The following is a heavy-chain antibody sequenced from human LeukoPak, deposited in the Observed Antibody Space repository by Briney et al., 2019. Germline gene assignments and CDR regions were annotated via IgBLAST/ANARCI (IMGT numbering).Heavy chain of an antibody. D-gene: IGHD5-18*01. V-gene: IGHV3-48*03. CDR3: ARVRRGYSYGYNY. CDR2: ISSSGSTI. CDR1: GFTFSSYE. Sequence: GGSLRLSCAASGFTFSSYEMNWVRQAPGKGLEWVSYISSSGSTIYYADSVKGRFTISRDNAKNSLYLQMNSLRAEDTALYYCARVRRGYSYGYNYWGQGTLVTVSS. J-gene: IGHJ4*02.